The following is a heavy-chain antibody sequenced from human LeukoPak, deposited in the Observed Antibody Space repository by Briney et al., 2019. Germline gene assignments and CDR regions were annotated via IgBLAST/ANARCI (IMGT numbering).Heavy chain of an antibody. CDR3: ARAGGTSWADY. D-gene: IGHD6-13*01. CDR1: GFTFRDYW. Sequence: GGSLSLSCEASGFTFRDYWMTWVRQAPGKGLEWVANVKQDGTEKFYVDSVKGRFTVSRDNGKNSLYLQMNSLRFEDTGIYYCARAGGTSWADYWGQETLVTVSS. CDR2: VKQDGTEK. V-gene: IGHV3-7*01. J-gene: IGHJ4*02.